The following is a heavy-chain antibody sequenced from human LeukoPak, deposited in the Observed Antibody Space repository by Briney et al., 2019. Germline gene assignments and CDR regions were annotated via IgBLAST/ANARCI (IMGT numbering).Heavy chain of an antibody. Sequence: GSSVKVSCKASGGTFSSYAISWVRQAPGQGLEWMGWISAYNGNTNYAQKLQGRVTMTTDTSTSTAYMELRSLRSDDTAVYYCARVGEEWYYYFDYWGQGTLVTVSS. V-gene: IGHV1-18*01. D-gene: IGHD3-3*01. J-gene: IGHJ4*02. CDR3: ARVGEEWYYYFDY. CDR2: ISAYNGNT. CDR1: GGTFSSYA.